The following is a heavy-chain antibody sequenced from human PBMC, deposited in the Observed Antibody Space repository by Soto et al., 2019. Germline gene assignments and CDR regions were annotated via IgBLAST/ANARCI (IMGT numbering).Heavy chain of an antibody. CDR3: ARLYPQLDFDY. V-gene: IGHV4-39*01. Sequence: QLQLQESGPGLVEPSETLSLTCTVSGVSISDTSYYWGWIRQPPRKGLEWIGTIYYSGSTYYSPSLKSRVTMSVDTSKNQFSLKLISVTAADTAVYYCARLYPQLDFDYWGQGTLVTVSS. CDR2: IYYSGST. J-gene: IGHJ4*02. D-gene: IGHD6-13*01. CDR1: GVSISDTSYY.